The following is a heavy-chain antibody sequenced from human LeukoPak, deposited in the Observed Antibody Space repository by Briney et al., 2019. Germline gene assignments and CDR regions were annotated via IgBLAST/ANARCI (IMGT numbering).Heavy chain of an antibody. CDR2: IKQDGSEK. J-gene: IGHJ6*02. V-gene: IGHV3-7*01. CDR3: ARARRWITMVRGEYWDV. Sequence: GGSLRLSCAASGFTFSSYWMSWVRQAPGQGLEWVANIKQDGSEKYYVDSVKGRFTISRDNAKNSLYLQMNSLRAEDTAVYYCARARRWITMVRGEYWDVWSQGTTVTVSS. CDR1: GFTFSSYW. D-gene: IGHD3-10*01.